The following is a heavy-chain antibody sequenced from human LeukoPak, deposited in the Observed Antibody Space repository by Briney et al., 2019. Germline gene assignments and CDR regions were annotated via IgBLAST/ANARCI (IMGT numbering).Heavy chain of an antibody. CDR2: ISSSGSTI. V-gene: IGHV3-11*01. CDR3: ASGSSGYSNYFDY. D-gene: IGHD3-22*01. CDR1: GFTFSDYY. Sequence: GGSLRLSCAASGFTFSDYYMSWIRQAPGKGLEWVSYISSSGSTIYYADSVKGRFTISRGNAKNSLYLQMNSLRAEDTAVYYCASGSSGYSNYFDYWGQGTLVTVSS. J-gene: IGHJ4*02.